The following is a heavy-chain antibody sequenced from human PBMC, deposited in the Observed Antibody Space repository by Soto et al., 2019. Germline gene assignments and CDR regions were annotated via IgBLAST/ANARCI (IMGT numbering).Heavy chain of an antibody. CDR1: GGSVNGYY. Sequence: SETLSLTCAVYGGSVNGYYWNWIRQPPGKGLEWIGEINHTGGTHYNPSLKSRVTMSVDTSKNQFSLRLSSVTAPDTAIYYCATRITVFGLLIPPFDPWGQGXQVTVYS. J-gene: IGHJ5*02. D-gene: IGHD3-3*01. V-gene: IGHV4-34*01. CDR3: ATRITVFGLLIPPFDP. CDR2: INHTGGT.